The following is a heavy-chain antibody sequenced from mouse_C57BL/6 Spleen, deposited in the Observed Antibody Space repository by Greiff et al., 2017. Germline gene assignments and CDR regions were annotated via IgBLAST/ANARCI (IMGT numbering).Heavy chain of an antibody. CDR1: GYTFTGYW. CDR3: ARWGYGNYGFAY. Sequence: QVQLQQSGAELMKPGASVKLSCKATGYTFTGYWIEWVKQRPGHGLEWIGEILPGSGSTNYNEKFKGKATFTADTSSNTAYIQLSRLTTEDSAIYYCARWGYGNYGFAYWGQGTLVTVSA. CDR2: ILPGSGST. J-gene: IGHJ3*01. D-gene: IGHD2-1*01. V-gene: IGHV1-9*01.